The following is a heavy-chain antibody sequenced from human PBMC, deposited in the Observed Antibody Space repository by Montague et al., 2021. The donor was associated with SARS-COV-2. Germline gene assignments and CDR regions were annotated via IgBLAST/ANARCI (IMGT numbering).Heavy chain of an antibody. Sequence: TLSLTCTVSGDSISSGGYYWSWIRQPPGKGLEWIGYIYYSGSTYYNPSLKSRVTISVDTSKNQLSLKLSSVTAADTAVFYCAREHAATVTIFGVVSRYGMDVWGQGTTVTVSS. V-gene: IGHV4-31*03. J-gene: IGHJ6*02. CDR3: AREHAATVTIFGVVSRYGMDV. D-gene: IGHD3-3*01. CDR2: IYYSGST. CDR1: GDSISSGGYY.